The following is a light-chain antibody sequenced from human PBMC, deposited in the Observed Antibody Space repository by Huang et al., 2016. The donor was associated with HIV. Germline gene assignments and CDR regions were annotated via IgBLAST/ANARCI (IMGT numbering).Light chain of an antibody. CDR1: RSVSTN. V-gene: IGKV3-15*01. Sequence: EIVMTQSPATLAVSPGQRVTLSCRANRSVSTNLAWYLQRHGQAPMLLIYGSSTRAPGIPARFSGSGSGTDFSLTISSLQSEDFALYYCHQYNNWLLSFGGGTRV. CDR2: GSS. CDR3: HQYNNWLLS. J-gene: IGKJ4*01.